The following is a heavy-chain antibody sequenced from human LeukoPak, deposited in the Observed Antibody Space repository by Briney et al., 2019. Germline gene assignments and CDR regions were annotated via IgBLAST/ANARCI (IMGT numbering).Heavy chain of an antibody. V-gene: IGHV4-38-2*01. CDR3: ARGIYYLIEY. CDR2: IFHSGST. D-gene: IGHD3-10*01. J-gene: IGHJ4*02. CDR1: GYSLSSGDY. Sequence: SETLSLTCAVSGYSLSSGDYWGWIRQSPGKGVEWIGNIFHSGSTYHNTSLKRRVTISVDTSKKEFSLKLSSLTAADTAVYYCARGIYYLIEYWGQGTLVTVSS.